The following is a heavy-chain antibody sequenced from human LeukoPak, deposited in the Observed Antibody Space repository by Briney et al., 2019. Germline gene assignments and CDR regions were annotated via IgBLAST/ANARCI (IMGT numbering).Heavy chain of an antibody. D-gene: IGHD6-19*01. CDR2: INPSGGST. CDR3: AREVAVAGRGDFDY. Sequence: GASVKVSCKASGYTFTTYYIHWVRQAPGQGLEWMGIINPSGGSTSYAQKFQGRVTMTRDASTSTVYMELSSLRSEDTAVYYCAREVAVAGRGDFDYWSQGTLVTVSS. V-gene: IGHV1-46*01. J-gene: IGHJ4*02. CDR1: GYTFTTYY.